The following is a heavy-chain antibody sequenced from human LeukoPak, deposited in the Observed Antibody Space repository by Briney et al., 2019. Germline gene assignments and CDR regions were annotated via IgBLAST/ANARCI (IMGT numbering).Heavy chain of an antibody. Sequence: GGSLRLSCAASGFTVSSNYMSWVRQAPGKGLEWVAVISYDGSNKYYADSVKGRFTISRDNSKNTLYLQMNSLRAEDTAVYYCARDSRLDAFDIWGQGTMVTVSS. J-gene: IGHJ3*02. V-gene: IGHV3-30-3*01. CDR3: ARDSRLDAFDI. D-gene: IGHD1-1*01. CDR2: ISYDGSNK. CDR1: GFTVSSNY.